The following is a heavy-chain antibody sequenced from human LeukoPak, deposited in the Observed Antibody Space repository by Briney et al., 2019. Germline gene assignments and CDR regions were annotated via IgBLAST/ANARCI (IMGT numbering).Heavy chain of an antibody. Sequence: GGSLRLSCAASGFTFDDYAMHWVRQAPGKGLEWVSGISWNSGSIGYADSVKGRFTISRDNAKNSLYLQMNSLRAEDTALYYCAKDAHHYYYYGMDVWGQGTTVTVSS. J-gene: IGHJ6*02. CDR1: GFTFDDYA. V-gene: IGHV3-9*01. CDR3: AKDAHHYYYYGMDV. CDR2: ISWNSGSI.